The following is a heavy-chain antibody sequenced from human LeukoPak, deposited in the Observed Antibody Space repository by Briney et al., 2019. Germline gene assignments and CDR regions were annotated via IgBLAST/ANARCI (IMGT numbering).Heavy chain of an antibody. D-gene: IGHD6-13*01. CDR1: GGTFSSYA. Sequence: ASVKISSKASGGTFSSYAISWVRQAPGQGLEWMGGIIPIFGTANDAQKFQGRVTITTDESTSTAYMELSSLRSEDTAVYYCARDRKWGSSWQKYWYFDLWGRGTLVTVSS. V-gene: IGHV1-69*05. CDR2: IIPIFGTA. J-gene: IGHJ2*01. CDR3: ARDRKWGSSWQKYWYFDL.